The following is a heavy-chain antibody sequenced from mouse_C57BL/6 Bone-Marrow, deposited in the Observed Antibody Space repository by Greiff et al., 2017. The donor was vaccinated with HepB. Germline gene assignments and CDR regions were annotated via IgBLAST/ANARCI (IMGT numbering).Heavy chain of an antibody. J-gene: IGHJ4*01. CDR2: IDPSDSYT. V-gene: IGHV1-69*01. CDR1: GYTFTSYW. CDR3: ARFAPHSSGILGDY. Sequence: QVQLQQPGAELVMPGASVKLSCKASGYTFTSYWMHWVKQRPGQGLEWIGEIDPSDSYTNYNQKFKGKSTLTVDKSSSTAYMQLSSLTSEDSAVYYCARFAPHSSGILGDYWGQGTSVTVSS. D-gene: IGHD3-2*02.